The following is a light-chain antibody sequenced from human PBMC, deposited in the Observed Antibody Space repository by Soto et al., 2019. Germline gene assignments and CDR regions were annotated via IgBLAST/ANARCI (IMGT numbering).Light chain of an antibody. J-gene: IGKJ1*01. CDR2: AAS. Sequence: IQMTQSPSSLSASVGDRVTITCRASQSISSYLNWYQQKPGKAPKLLIYAASSLQSGVPSRFSGSGSGTDFTLTISSLQPEDFATYYCQQSYRTPLTFGQGTKVDIK. CDR3: QQSYRTPLT. V-gene: IGKV1-39*01. CDR1: QSISSY.